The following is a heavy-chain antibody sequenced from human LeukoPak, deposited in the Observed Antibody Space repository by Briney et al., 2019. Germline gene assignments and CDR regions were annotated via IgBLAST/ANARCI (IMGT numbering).Heavy chain of an antibody. V-gene: IGHV3-30*02. Sequence: PGGSLRLSCATFGFRFTFYGMHWVRQAPGKGLEWVSFIRYDGSNTYYADSVRGRFTISRDNSKNTLYLQMDSLRPEDTAVYYCARVVPRSEGYSGYDWQLDLSGYYFDYWGQGTLVTVSS. CDR1: GFRFTFYG. D-gene: IGHD5-12*01. J-gene: IGHJ4*02. CDR2: IRYDGSNT. CDR3: ARVVPRSEGYSGYDWQLDLSGYYFDY.